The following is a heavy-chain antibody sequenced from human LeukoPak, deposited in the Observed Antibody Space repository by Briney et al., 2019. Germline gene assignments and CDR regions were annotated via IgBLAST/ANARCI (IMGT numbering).Heavy chain of an antibody. V-gene: IGHV3-21*01. CDR3: ARDGTGDQVAFDI. Sequence: PGGSLRLSCAASGFTFSSYSMNWVRQAPGKGLEWVSSISSSSSYIYYADSVKGRFTISRDNAKNSLYLQMNSLRAEDTAVYYCARDGTGDQVAFDIWGQGTMVTVSS. J-gene: IGHJ3*02. D-gene: IGHD7-27*01. CDR2: ISSSSSYI. CDR1: GFTFSSYS.